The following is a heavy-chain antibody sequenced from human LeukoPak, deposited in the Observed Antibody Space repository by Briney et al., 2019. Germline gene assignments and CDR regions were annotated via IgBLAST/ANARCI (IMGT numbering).Heavy chain of an antibody. CDR1: GFTFSSHA. CDR2: IYSGGNT. D-gene: IGHD3-10*01. V-gene: IGHV3-66*01. J-gene: IGHJ4*02. CDR3: ARGAITMVRGWEFDY. Sequence: GGSLRLSCAASGFTFSSHAMSWVRQAPGKGLEWVSVIYSGGNTKYADSVKGRFTISRDNSKNTLYLQMNSLRAEDTAVYFCARGAITMVRGWEFDYWGQGTLVTVSS.